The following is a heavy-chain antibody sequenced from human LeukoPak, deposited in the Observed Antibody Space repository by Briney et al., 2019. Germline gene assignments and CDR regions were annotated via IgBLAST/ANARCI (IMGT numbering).Heavy chain of an antibody. Sequence: NPSETLSLTCTVSGGSISSYYWSWIRQPPGKGLEWIGEIHHSGSANYNPSLKSRVTISLDTSENHFSLRLSSVTAADTAVYYCVRDRGEFSYSHDYWGQGTLVTVSS. V-gene: IGHV4-59*12. CDR2: IHHSGSA. CDR3: VRDRGEFSYSHDY. CDR1: GGSISSYY. D-gene: IGHD1-26*01. J-gene: IGHJ4*02.